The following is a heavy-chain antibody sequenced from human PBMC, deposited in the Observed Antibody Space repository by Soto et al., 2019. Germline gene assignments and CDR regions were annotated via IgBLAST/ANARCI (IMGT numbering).Heavy chain of an antibody. Sequence: EVQLLESGGGLVQPGGSLRLSCVASGFSFTNHAMSWVRQPPGKGLEWVSAISGSGGSTYYADSEKGRFTISRDNSKYPLYLQMQSLRVEDTAVYYCAKDRGVLGSGWYNPTTADASDIWGQGTMVTVSS. D-gene: IGHD6-19*01. V-gene: IGHV3-23*01. CDR2: ISGSGGST. CDR1: GFSFTNHA. J-gene: IGHJ3*02. CDR3: AKDRGVLGSGWYNPTTADASDI.